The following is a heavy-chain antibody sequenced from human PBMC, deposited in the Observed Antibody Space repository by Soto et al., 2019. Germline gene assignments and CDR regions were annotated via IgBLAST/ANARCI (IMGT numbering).Heavy chain of an antibody. CDR1: GVTFLSSP. J-gene: IGHJ4*02. CDR2: INTAGNTI. V-gene: IGHV3-48*02. CDR3: ARGGSPWY. Sequence: PGAYLRLSSAPHGVTFLSSPMHWVRQAPGKGLEWVSYINTAGNTIYYGDSVKGRFTISRDNAKNSLYLQMNSLRDEDTAVYYCARGGSPWYWGQGTLVTVSS.